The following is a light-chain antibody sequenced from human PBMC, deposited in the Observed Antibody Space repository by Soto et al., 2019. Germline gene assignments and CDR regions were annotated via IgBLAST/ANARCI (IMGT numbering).Light chain of an antibody. CDR2: AAS. V-gene: IGKV1-39*01. CDR1: QSISSY. CDR3: QQSYSTPWT. Sequence: DIQMTQSPSSLSASVGDRVTITCRASQSISSYLNWYQQKPGKAPKLLIYAASSLQSGVPSRFSGSGSGTDFTLTIRSLQPEDFATDYCQQSYSTPWTFGQGTKVESK. J-gene: IGKJ1*01.